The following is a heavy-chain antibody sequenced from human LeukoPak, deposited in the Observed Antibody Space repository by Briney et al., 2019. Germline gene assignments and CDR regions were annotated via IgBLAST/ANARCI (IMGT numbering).Heavy chain of an antibody. CDR2: INHSGST. CDR1: GGSFSGYY. V-gene: IGHV4-34*01. D-gene: IGHD3-16*02. J-gene: IGHJ4*02. CDR3: ARRGFYDYVWGSYRHPTPFDY. Sequence: SETLSLTCAVYGGSFSGYYWSWIRQPPGKGLEWIGEINHSGSTNYNPSLKSRVTISVDTSKNQFSLKLSSVTAADTAVYYCARRGFYDYVWGSYRHPTPFDYWGQGTLVTVSS.